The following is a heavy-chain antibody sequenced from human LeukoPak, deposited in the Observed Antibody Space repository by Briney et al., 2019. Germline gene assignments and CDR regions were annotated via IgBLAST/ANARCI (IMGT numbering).Heavy chain of an antibody. Sequence: PGGSLRLSCAASGFTFSSYAMHWVRQAPGKGLEWVAVISYDGSNKYYADSVKGRFTISRDNSKNTLYLQMNSLRAEDTAVYYCARDGRYQVRYFDWLLSPHDAFDIWGQGTMVTVSS. CDR1: GFTFSSYA. D-gene: IGHD3-9*01. CDR2: ISYDGSNK. V-gene: IGHV3-30*04. CDR3: ARDGRYQVRYFDWLLSPHDAFDI. J-gene: IGHJ3*02.